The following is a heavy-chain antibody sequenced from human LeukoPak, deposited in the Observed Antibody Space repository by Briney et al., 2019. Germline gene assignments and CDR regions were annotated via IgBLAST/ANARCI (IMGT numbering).Heavy chain of an antibody. CDR2: ISGSGDST. CDR3: AKDRWELLLLIDY. CDR1: GFTFSNYA. D-gene: IGHD1-26*01. V-gene: IGHV3-23*01. J-gene: IGHJ4*02. Sequence: GGSLRLSCAASGFTFSNYAMSWVRQAPGKGLEWVSGISGSGDSTYYPDSMKGRFTISRDNSKNTLYLQMNSLRAEDTAVYYCAKDRWELLLLIDYWGQGTLVTVSS.